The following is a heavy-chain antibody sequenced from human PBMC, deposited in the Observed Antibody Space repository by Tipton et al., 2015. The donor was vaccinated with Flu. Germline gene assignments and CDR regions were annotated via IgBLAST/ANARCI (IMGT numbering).Heavy chain of an antibody. V-gene: IGHV4-38-2*02. CDR1: GDSIGSRYY. CDR2: VYHGGTT. CDR3: ARARGPINWFDP. D-gene: IGHD3-16*01. Sequence: TLSLTCSVSGDSIGSRYYWGWIRQPPGKGLEWIGCVYHGGTTYYNPSLKSRVTISVDTSKNQFSLKLSSVTAADTAVYYCARARGPINWFDPWGQGTLVTVSS. J-gene: IGHJ5*02.